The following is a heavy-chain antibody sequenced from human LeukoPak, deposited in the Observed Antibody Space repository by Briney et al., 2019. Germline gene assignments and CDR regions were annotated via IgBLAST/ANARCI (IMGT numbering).Heavy chain of an antibody. CDR1: GFTFSSYA. CDR3: ARGIAAAGTLHAFDI. Sequence: GGSLRLSCAASGFTFSSYAMHWVRQAPGKGLEYVSAISSNGGSTYYANSVKGGFTISRDNSKNTPYLQMGSLRAEDMAVYYCARGIAAAGTLHAFDIWGQGTMVTVSS. V-gene: IGHV3-64*01. CDR2: ISSNGGST. J-gene: IGHJ3*02. D-gene: IGHD6-13*01.